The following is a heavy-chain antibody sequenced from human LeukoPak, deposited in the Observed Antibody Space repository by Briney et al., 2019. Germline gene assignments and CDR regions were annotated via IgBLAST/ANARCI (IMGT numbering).Heavy chain of an antibody. V-gene: IGHV3-30*02. CDR2: IRYDGSNK. Sequence: GGSLRLSCAASGFTFSSYGMHWVRQAPGKGLEWVAFIRYDGSNKYYADSVKGRFTISRDNSKNTLYLQMNSLRAEDTAVYYCARVGWELLGPFDHWGQGTLVTVSS. CDR1: GFTFSSYG. J-gene: IGHJ4*02. CDR3: ARVGWELLGPFDH. D-gene: IGHD1-26*01.